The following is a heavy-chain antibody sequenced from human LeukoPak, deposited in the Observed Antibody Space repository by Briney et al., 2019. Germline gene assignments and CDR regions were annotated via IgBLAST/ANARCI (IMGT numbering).Heavy chain of an antibody. D-gene: IGHD2-15*01. V-gene: IGHV4-59*01. J-gene: IGHJ6*02. CDR1: GGSLSSYY. CDR2: IYYSGST. CDR3: ARGGYCSGGSCYSLFYYYYGMDV. Sequence: PSQTLSLTCTVSGGSLSSYYWSWIRQPPGKGLEWIGYIYYSGSTNYNHSLKSRVTISVDTSKNQFSLKLSSVTAADTAVYYCARGGYCSGGSCYSLFYYYYGMDVWGQGTTVTVSS.